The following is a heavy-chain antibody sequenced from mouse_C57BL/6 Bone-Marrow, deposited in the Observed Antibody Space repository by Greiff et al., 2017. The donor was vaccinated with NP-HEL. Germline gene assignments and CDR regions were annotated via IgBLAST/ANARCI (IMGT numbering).Heavy chain of an antibody. CDR3: ARRLGRETWFAY. V-gene: IGHV1-64*01. D-gene: IGHD4-1*01. CDR2: IHPNSGST. J-gene: IGHJ3*01. CDR1: GYTFTSYW. Sequence: QVQLQQPGAELVKPGASVKLSCKASGYTFTSYWMHWVKQRPGQGLEWIGMIHPNSGSTNYNEKFKSKATLTVDKSSSTAYMQLSSLTSEDSAVYYCARRLGRETWFAYWGQGTLVTVSA.